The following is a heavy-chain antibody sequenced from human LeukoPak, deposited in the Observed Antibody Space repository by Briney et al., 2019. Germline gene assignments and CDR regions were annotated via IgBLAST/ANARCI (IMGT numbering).Heavy chain of an antibody. V-gene: IGHV4-61*08. Sequence: SETLSLTCTVSGGXISSGGYYWSWLRQPPGKGLEWIGYIYHSGNTNYNPSLKSRVSISVDRPKNQFSLKLTSVTAADTAVYYCASDGGSYSDIAEYFQHWGQGTMVTVSS. CDR1: GGXISSGGYY. CDR2: IYHSGNT. J-gene: IGHJ1*01. D-gene: IGHD4-17*01. CDR3: ASDGGSYSDIAEYFQH.